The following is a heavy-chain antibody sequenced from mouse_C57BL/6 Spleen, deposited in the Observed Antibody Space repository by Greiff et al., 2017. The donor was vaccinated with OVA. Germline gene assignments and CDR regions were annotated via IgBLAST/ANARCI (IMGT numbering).Heavy chain of an antibody. CDR3: ARSITEGAMDY. J-gene: IGHJ4*01. D-gene: IGHD2-4*01. CDR1: GYSFTGYY. CDR2: IYPYNGVS. V-gene: IGHV1-31*01. Sequence: VQLKESGPELVKPGASVKISCKASGYSFTGYYMHWVKQSHGHILDWIGYIYPYNGVSSYNQKFKGKATLTVDKSSSTAYMELRSLTSEDSAVYYCARSITEGAMDYWGQGTSVTVSS.